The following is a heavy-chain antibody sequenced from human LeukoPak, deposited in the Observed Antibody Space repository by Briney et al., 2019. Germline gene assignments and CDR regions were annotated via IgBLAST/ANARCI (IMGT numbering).Heavy chain of an antibody. CDR2: ISSSSSYI. V-gene: IGHV3-21*01. Sequence: PGGSLRLSCAASGFTFSGSAMHWVRQAPGKGLEWVSSISSSSSYIYYADSVKGRFTISRDNAKNSLYLQMNSLRAEDTAVYYCAGGYSYGRVDYWGQGTLVTVSS. D-gene: IGHD5-18*01. CDR3: AGGYSYGRVDY. CDR1: GFTFSGSA. J-gene: IGHJ4*02.